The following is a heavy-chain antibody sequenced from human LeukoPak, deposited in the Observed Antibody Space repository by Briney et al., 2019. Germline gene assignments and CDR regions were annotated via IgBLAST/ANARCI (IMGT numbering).Heavy chain of an antibody. D-gene: IGHD4-17*01. Sequence: ASVKVSCKASGGTFSSYATSWVRQAPGQGLEWMGIINPSGGSTSYAQKFQGRVTMTRDTSTSTVYMELSSLRSEDTAVYYCARDQGDYGEFDYWGQGTLVTVSS. CDR1: GGTFSSYA. CDR2: INPSGGST. V-gene: IGHV1-46*01. CDR3: ARDQGDYGEFDY. J-gene: IGHJ4*02.